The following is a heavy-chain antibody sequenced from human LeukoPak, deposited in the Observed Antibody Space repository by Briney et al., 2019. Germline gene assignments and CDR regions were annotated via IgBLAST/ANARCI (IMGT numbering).Heavy chain of an antibody. CDR2: IIPIFGTA. CDR1: GGTFSSYA. D-gene: IGHD2-2*01. Sequence: SVKVSCKASGGTFSSYAISWVRQAPGQGLEWMGGIIPIFGTANYAQKFQGRVTITADESTSTAYMELSSLRSEDTAVYYCARGYCSSTSCRLPYDAFDIWGQGTMVTVSS. V-gene: IGHV1-69*13. CDR3: ARGYCSSTSCRLPYDAFDI. J-gene: IGHJ3*02.